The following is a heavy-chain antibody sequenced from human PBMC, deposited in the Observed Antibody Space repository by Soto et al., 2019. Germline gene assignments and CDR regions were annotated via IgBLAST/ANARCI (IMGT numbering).Heavy chain of an antibody. CDR2: IYYSGST. Sequence: SETLSLTCTVSGGSISSSSYYWGWIRQPPGEGLEWIGSIYYSGSTYYNPSLKSRVTISVDTSKNQFSLKLSSVTAADTAVYYCARPYDYGVKWYFDLWGRGTLVTVSS. CDR3: ARPYDYGVKWYFDL. CDR1: GGSISSSSYY. D-gene: IGHD4-17*01. V-gene: IGHV4-39*01. J-gene: IGHJ2*01.